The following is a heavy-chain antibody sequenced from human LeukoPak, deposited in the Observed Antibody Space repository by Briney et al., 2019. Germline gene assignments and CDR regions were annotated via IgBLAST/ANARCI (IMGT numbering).Heavy chain of an antibody. Sequence: SECLLGPWTDCGGSVSSGSYGCSWILQTPGKGLEWIGYICYSGSTNYNPSLKSRVTISVDTSKNQFSLKLSSVTAADTAVYYCARGAGTYPNWFDPWGQGTLVTVSS. CDR2: ICYSGST. V-gene: IGHV4-61*01. CDR1: GGSVSSGSYG. D-gene: IGHD3-10*01. CDR3: ARGAGTYPNWFDP. J-gene: IGHJ5*02.